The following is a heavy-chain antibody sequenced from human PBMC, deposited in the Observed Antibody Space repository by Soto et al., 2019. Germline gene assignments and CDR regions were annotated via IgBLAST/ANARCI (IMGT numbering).Heavy chain of an antibody. V-gene: IGHV1-2*04. D-gene: IGHD2-2*01. Sequence: ASVKVSCKASGYTFTGYYMHWVRQAPGQGLEWMGWINPNSGGTNYAQKFQGWVTMTRDTSISTAYMELSRLRSDDTAVYYCARDLNCSSTSCYYYYMDVWGKGTTVTVSS. CDR2: INPNSGGT. CDR1: GYTFTGYY. CDR3: ARDLNCSSTSCYYYYMDV. J-gene: IGHJ6*03.